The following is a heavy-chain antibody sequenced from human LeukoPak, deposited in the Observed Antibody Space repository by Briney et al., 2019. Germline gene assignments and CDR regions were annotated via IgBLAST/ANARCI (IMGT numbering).Heavy chain of an antibody. CDR2: IYSGGST. V-gene: IGHV3-66*01. CDR1: GFTVSSNY. Sequence: GGSLRLSCAASGFTVSSNYMSWVRQAPGKGLEWVSVIYSGGSTYYADSVKGSFTISRDNSKNTLYLQMNSLRAEDTAVYYCARGIAAAGTYYYGMDVWGQGTTVTVSS. CDR3: ARGIAAAGTYYYGMDV. J-gene: IGHJ6*02. D-gene: IGHD6-13*01.